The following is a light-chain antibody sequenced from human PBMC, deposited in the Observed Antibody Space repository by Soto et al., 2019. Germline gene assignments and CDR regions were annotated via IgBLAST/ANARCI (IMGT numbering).Light chain of an antibody. V-gene: IGKV1-39*01. J-gene: IGKJ4*01. CDR2: AAS. CDR1: QSISSY. CDR3: QQSYSTPLT. Sequence: IQMNQSPSSPSASVGDRVTITFRASQSISSYLNWYQQKPGKAPKFLIYAASSLQSGVPSRFSRSGSGTDFTLTISRLQPEDFATYYCQQSYSTPLTFGGGTKVDIK.